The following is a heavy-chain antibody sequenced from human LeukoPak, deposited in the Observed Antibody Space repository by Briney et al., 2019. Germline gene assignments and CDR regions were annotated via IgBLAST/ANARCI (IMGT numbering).Heavy chain of an antibody. CDR1: GFTFSGSA. V-gene: IGHV3-73*01. CDR2: IRSKANSYAT. CDR3: TRHSYPYSGSYVN. Sequence: GGSLKLSCAASGFTFSGSAMHRVRQASGKGLEWVGRIRSKANSYATAYAASVKGRFTISRDDSKNTAYLQMNSLKTEDTAVYYCTRHSYPYSGSYVNWGQGTLVTVSS. J-gene: IGHJ4*02. D-gene: IGHD1-26*01.